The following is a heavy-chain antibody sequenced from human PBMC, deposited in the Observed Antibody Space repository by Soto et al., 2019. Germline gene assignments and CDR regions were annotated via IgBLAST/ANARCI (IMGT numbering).Heavy chain of an antibody. CDR3: ARSRGYDVFDY. J-gene: IGHJ4*02. V-gene: IGHV4-59*08. Sequence: QVQLQESGPGLVKPSETLSLTCTVSGSSISSYYWSWIRQPPGKGLEWIAYIYYSGSTTNYNPSLKGRCTRSVDTAKSQFSLQLSSGTAADTAVYYCARSRGYDVFDYWGQGTLVTVSS. D-gene: IGHD5-12*01. CDR2: IYYSGSTT. CDR1: GSSISSYY.